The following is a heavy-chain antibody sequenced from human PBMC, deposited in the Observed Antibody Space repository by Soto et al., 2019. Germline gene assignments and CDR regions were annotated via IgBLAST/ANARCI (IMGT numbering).Heavy chain of an antibody. Sequence: SETLSLTCTVSGGSISSGGYYWSWIRQHPGKGLEWIGYIYYSGSTYYNPSLKSRVTISVDTSKNQFSLKLSSVTAADTAVYYCASMTTVASRFDYWGQGTLVTVSS. CDR1: GGSISSGGYY. D-gene: IGHD4-4*01. CDR2: IYYSGST. V-gene: IGHV4-31*03. CDR3: ASMTTVASRFDY. J-gene: IGHJ4*02.